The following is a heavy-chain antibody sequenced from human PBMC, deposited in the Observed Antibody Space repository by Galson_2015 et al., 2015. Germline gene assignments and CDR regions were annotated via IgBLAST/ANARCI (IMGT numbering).Heavy chain of an antibody. CDR1: GFTFSSYW. Sequence: SLRLSCAASGFTFSSYWMSWVRQAPGKGLEWVANIKQDGSEKYYVDSVKGRFTISRDNAKNSLYLQMNSLRAEDTAVYYCARDASDYVWGSYHNYFDYWGQGTLVTVSS. V-gene: IGHV3-7*01. D-gene: IGHD3-16*02. J-gene: IGHJ4*02. CDR3: ARDASDYVWGSYHNYFDY. CDR2: IKQDGSEK.